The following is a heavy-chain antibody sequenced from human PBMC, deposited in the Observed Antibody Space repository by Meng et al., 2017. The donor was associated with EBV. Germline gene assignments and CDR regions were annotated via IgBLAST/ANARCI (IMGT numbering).Heavy chain of an antibody. D-gene: IGHD5-12*01. CDR1: GGSISRISYY. Sequence: PLQGSGPVLVNPSETLSLTCPVPGGSISRISYYLGWIRQPPGKGLEWIGSIYYSGSTYYNPSLKSRVTISVDTSKNQFSLKLSSVTAADTAVYYCARVVATIFTNWFDPWGQGTLVTVSS. CDR3: ARVVATIFTNWFDP. J-gene: IGHJ5*02. CDR2: IYYSGST. V-gene: IGHV4-39*07.